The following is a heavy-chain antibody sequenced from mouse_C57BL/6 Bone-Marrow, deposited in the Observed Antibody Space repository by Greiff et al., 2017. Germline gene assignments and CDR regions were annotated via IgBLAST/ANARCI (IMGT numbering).Heavy chain of an antibody. D-gene: IGHD3-2*02. V-gene: IGHV1-15*01. CDR1: GYTFTDYE. J-gene: IGHJ3*01. Sequence: QVQLKQSGAELVRPGASVTLSCKASGYTFTDYEMHWVKQTPVHGLEWIGAIDPETGGTAYNQKFKGTAILTADKSSSPAYLELRSLTSEDSAVXYCTRGNSGGAYWGQGTLVTVSA. CDR2: IDPETGGT. CDR3: TRGNSGGAY.